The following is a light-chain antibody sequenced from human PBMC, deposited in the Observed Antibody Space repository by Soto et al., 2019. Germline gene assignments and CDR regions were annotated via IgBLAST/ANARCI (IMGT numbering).Light chain of an antibody. CDR1: QGISSY. Sequence: AIRMPQSPSSFSASTGDRVTITCRASQGISSYLAWYQQKPGKAPKLLIYAASTLHSGVPSRFSGSGSVRDFTLTISCLESEDFATYYYEQYYSDPYTYSQRTKLEIK. J-gene: IGKJ2*01. CDR3: EQYYSDPYT. V-gene: IGKV1-8*01. CDR2: AAS.